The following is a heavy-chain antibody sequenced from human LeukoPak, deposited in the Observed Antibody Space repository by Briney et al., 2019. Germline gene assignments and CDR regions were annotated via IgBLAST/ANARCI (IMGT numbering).Heavy chain of an antibody. CDR3: ARNVDTAMPLDY. CDR2: IYHSGST. CDR1: GGSISSGNW. Sequence: PSETLSLTCAVFGGSISSGNWWSWVRQPPGKGLEWIGEIYHSGSTNYNPSLKSRVTISVDTSKNQFSLKLSSVTAADTAVYYCARNVDTAMPLDYWGQGTLVTVSS. V-gene: IGHV4-4*02. D-gene: IGHD5-18*01. J-gene: IGHJ4*02.